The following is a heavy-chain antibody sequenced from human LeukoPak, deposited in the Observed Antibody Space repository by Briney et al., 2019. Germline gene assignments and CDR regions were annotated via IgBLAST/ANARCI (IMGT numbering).Heavy chain of an antibody. CDR1: GFTFSNAW. J-gene: IGHJ4*02. Sequence: GGSLRLSCAASGFTFSNAWMSWVRQAPGKGLEWVGRIKSKTDGETTDYAAPVKGRFTISRDDTKNTLYLQMNSLKTEDTALYYCTTAPSGYAYMNGWHLDYWGQGALVTVSS. CDR2: IKSKTDGETT. D-gene: IGHD5-18*01. CDR3: TTAPSGYAYMNGWHLDY. V-gene: IGHV3-15*01.